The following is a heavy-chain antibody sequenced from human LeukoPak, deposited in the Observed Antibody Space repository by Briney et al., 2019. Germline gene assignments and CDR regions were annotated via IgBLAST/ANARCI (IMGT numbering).Heavy chain of an antibody. J-gene: IGHJ5*02. CDR1: GGTFSSYA. D-gene: IGHD3-22*01. Sequence: SVKVSCKASGGTFSSYAISWVRQAPGQGLEWMGGIIPIFGTANYAQKFQGRVTITTDESTSTAYMELSSLRSEDTAVYYCARVLGRDYYDSSGYYYGWFDPWGQGTLVTVSS. CDR2: IIPIFGTA. V-gene: IGHV1-69*05. CDR3: ARVLGRDYYDSSGYYYGWFDP.